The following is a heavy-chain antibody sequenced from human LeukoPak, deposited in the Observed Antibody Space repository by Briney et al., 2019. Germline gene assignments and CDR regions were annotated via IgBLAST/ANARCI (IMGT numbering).Heavy chain of an antibody. D-gene: IGHD6-13*01. CDR3: ARGASQQLVDY. CDR1: GYTFTRYF. CDR2: INPNSGGT. V-gene: IGHV1-2*02. Sequence: ASVKVSCKTSGYTFTRYFLNWVRQAPGQGLEWMGRINPNSGGTNYAQKFQGRVTMTRDTSISTAYMDLSRLRSDDTAVYYCARGASQQLVDYWGQGTLVTVSS. J-gene: IGHJ4*02.